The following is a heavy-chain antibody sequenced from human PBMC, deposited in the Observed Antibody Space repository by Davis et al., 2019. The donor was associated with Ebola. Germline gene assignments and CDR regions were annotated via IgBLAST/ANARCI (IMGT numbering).Heavy chain of an antibody. Sequence: SETLSLTCTVSGGSISSYYWSWIRQPPGKGLEWIGYIYYSGSTNYNLSLKSRVTISVDTSKNQFSLKLSSVTAADTAVYYCARGRAVGPHNWFDPWGQGTLVTVSS. CDR1: GGSISSYY. J-gene: IGHJ5*02. CDR2: IYYSGST. V-gene: IGHV4-59*01. D-gene: IGHD1-26*01. CDR3: ARGRAVGPHNWFDP.